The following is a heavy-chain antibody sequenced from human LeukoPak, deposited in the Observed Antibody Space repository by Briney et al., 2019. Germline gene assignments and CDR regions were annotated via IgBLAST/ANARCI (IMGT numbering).Heavy chain of an antibody. Sequence: PGGSLRLSCAASGFTFRSYAMDWVRQAPGKGLEWVAGLSGSGGSTYYADSEKGWFTISRDNSKNTLYLQMNSLRAEDTALYYCAKTGCSGDSCARGPFDIWGQGTMVTVSS. CDR3: AKTGCSGDSCARGPFDI. D-gene: IGHD2-15*01. V-gene: IGHV3-23*01. J-gene: IGHJ3*02. CDR2: LSGSGGST. CDR1: GFTFRSYA.